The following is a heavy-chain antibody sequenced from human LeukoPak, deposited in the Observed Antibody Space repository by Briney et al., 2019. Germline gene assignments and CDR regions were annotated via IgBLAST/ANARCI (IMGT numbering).Heavy chain of an antibody. CDR3: ARDPHPTTAEFIDY. D-gene: IGHD4-17*01. V-gene: IGHV3-30*04. J-gene: IGHJ4*02. CDR1: GFTFSDYA. Sequence: GGSLRLSCAASGFTFSDYAMHWVRQAPGKGLERVAVISYDGSNKYYADSVKGRFTISRDNSKNTLYLQMNSLRAEDTAVYYCARDPHPTTAEFIDYWGQGTLVTVSS. CDR2: ISYDGSNK.